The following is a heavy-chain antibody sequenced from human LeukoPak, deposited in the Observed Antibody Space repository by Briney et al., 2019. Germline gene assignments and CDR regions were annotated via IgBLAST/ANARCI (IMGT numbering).Heavy chain of an antibody. J-gene: IGHJ4*02. V-gene: IGHV3-30*04. Sequence: GRSLRLSCAASGFSFSSYAMHWVRQAPGKGLEWVAVISYDGSKEYYTDSVKGRFTISRDNSKNTLYLEMNSLRNEDTAVYYCASADFYGSGSFYSGSCDYWGQGTLVTASS. CDR1: GFSFSSYA. D-gene: IGHD3-10*01. CDR3: ASADFYGSGSFYSGSCDY. CDR2: ISYDGSKE.